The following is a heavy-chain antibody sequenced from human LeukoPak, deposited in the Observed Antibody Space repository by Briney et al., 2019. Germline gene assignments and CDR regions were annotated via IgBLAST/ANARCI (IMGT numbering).Heavy chain of an antibody. CDR1: GFTFSSYA. CDR2: ISSSSKYI. V-gene: IGHV3-21*01. Sequence: PGGSLRLSCAASGFTFSSYAMSWVRQAPGKGLEWVSSISSSSKYIYYGDSVKGRFTISRDNAKNSLFLQMNSLRAEDTAVYFCARTHYGDYGGDWHFDLWGRGTLVTVSS. D-gene: IGHD4-17*01. J-gene: IGHJ2*01. CDR3: ARTHYGDYGGDWHFDL.